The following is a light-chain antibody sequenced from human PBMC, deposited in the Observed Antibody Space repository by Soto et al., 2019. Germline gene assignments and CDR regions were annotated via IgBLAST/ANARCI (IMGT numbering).Light chain of an antibody. CDR2: QDS. CDR1: KLGDKY. Sequence: SYALTQPPSVSVSPGQTASITCSGDKLGDKYACWYQQKPGQSPVLVIYQDSKRPSGIPERFSGSNSGNTATLTISGTQAMDEADYYCQAWHSSTGVFGTGTKVTVL. J-gene: IGLJ1*01. CDR3: QAWHSSTGV. V-gene: IGLV3-1*01.